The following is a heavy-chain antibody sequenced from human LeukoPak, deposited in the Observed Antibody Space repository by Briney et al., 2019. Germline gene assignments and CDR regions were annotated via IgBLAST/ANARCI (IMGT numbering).Heavy chain of an antibody. CDR1: GGTFSSYT. CDR3: AREVQLERRNYYYYMDV. CDR2: IIPILGIA. D-gene: IGHD1-1*01. V-gene: IGHV1-69*04. J-gene: IGHJ6*03. Sequence: SGKVSCKASGGTFSSYTISWVRQAPGQGLEWMGRIIPILGIANYAQKFQGRVTITADKSTSTAYMELSSLRSEDTAVYYCAREVQLERRNYYYYMDVWGKGTTVTVSS.